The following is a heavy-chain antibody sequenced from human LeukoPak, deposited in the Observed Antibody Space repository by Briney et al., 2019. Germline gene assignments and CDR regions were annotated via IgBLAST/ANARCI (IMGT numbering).Heavy chain of an antibody. D-gene: IGHD6-6*01. CDR1: GGSISSYY. J-gene: IGHJ5*02. CDR2: IYYSGST. Sequence: SQTLSLTCTVSGGSISSYYWSWIRQPPGKGLEWIGYIYYSGSTNYNPSLKSRVTISVDTSKNQFSLKLSSVTAADTAVYYCAREYSSSSRWFDPWGQGTLVTVSS. CDR3: AREYSSSSRWFDP. V-gene: IGHV4-59*01.